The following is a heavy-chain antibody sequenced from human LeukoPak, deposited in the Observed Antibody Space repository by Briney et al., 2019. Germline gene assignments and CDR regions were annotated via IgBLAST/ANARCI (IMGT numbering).Heavy chain of an antibody. D-gene: IGHD2-15*01. Sequence: GGSLRLSCAASGFTFSTYVMSWVRQAPGKGLEWVSAVSSSGATTYYADSVKGRFTISRDNSKNTLYLQMNSLRAEDTAVYYCAKDPALYCSGGSCYSRDHYYYGMDVWGQGTTVTVSS. J-gene: IGHJ6*02. CDR1: GFTFSTYV. V-gene: IGHV3-23*01. CDR3: AKDPALYCSGGSCYSRDHYYYGMDV. CDR2: VSSSGATT.